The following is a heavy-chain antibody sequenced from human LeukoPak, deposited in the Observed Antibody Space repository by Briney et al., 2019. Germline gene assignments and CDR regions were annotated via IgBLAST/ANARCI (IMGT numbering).Heavy chain of an antibody. Sequence: GESLKISCKGSGYSFTSNWIGWVRQMPGKGLEWMGIMYPGDSDTRYSPSFQGQVTISADKSISTAYLQWSSLKASDTAMYYCARLGGGWPYYYYGMDVWGQGTTVTASS. D-gene: IGHD6-19*01. J-gene: IGHJ6*02. CDR1: GYSFTSNW. CDR3: ARLGGGWPYYYYGMDV. CDR2: MYPGDSDT. V-gene: IGHV5-51*01.